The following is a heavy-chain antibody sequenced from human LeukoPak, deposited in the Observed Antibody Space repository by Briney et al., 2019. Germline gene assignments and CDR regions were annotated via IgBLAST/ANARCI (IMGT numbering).Heavy chain of an antibody. D-gene: IGHD6-13*01. CDR1: GGPISSYY. J-gene: IGHJ5*02. CDR3: ARADKIAAAAPFDP. V-gene: IGHV4-59*01. Sequence: PSETLSLTCTVSGGPISSYYWSWIRQPPGKGLEWIGYIYYSGSTNYNPSLKSRVTISIDTSKNQFSLKLSSVTAADTAVYYCARADKIAAAAPFDPWGQGTLVTVSS. CDR2: IYYSGST.